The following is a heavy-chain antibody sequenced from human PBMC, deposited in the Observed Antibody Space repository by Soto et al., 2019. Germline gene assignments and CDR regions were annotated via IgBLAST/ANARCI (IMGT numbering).Heavy chain of an antibody. CDR2: ISYDGSNK. J-gene: IGHJ6*02. V-gene: IGHV3-30*18. D-gene: IGHD4-17*01. Sequence: GGSLILSCAASGFTFSSYCRHWVRQAPGKGLEWVAVISYDGSNKYYADSVKGRFTISRDNSKNTLYLQMNSLRAEDTAVYYCAKDLAVTTGFHYYGMDVWGQGTTVTVSS. CDR1: GFTFSSYC. CDR3: AKDLAVTTGFHYYGMDV.